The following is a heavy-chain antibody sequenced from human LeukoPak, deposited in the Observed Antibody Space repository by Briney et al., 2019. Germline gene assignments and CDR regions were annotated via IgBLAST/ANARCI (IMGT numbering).Heavy chain of an antibody. V-gene: IGHV3-53*01. CDR2: IYSGGST. CDR3: ARGSMGIQLWLMVDY. J-gene: IGHJ4*02. CDR1: GFTVSSNY. Sequence: PGGSLRLSCAASGFTVSSNYMSWVRQAPGKGLEWVSVIYSGGSTYYADSVKGRFTISRDNAKNSLYLQMNSLRAEDTALYYCARGSMGIQLWLMVDYWGQGTLVTVSS. D-gene: IGHD5-18*01.